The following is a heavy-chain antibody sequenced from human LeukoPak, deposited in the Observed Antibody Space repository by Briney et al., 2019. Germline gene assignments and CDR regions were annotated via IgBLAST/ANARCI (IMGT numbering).Heavy chain of an antibody. J-gene: IGHJ4*02. Sequence: ASVKVSCKASGYTFTSYYMHWVRQAPGQGLEWMGIINPSGGSTSYAQKFQGRVTMTRNTSISTAYMELSSLRSEDTAVYYCARGGYSGSYYVGFDYWGQGTLVTVSS. CDR1: GYTFTSYY. CDR2: INPSGGST. V-gene: IGHV1-46*01. CDR3: ARGGYSGSYYVGFDY. D-gene: IGHD1-26*01.